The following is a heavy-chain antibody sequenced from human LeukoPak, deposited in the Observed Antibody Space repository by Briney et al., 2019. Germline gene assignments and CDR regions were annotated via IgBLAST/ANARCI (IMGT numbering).Heavy chain of an antibody. D-gene: IGHD6-6*01. V-gene: IGHV4-34*01. CDR1: GGSFSGYY. Sequence: SETLSLTCAVYGGSFSGYYWSWIRQPPGKGLEWIGEINHSGSTNYNPSLKSRVTISVDTSKNQFSLKLSSVTAADTAVYYCARGRGSSSARHWFDPWGQGTLVTVSS. CDR2: INHSGST. CDR3: ARGRGSSSARHWFDP. J-gene: IGHJ5*02.